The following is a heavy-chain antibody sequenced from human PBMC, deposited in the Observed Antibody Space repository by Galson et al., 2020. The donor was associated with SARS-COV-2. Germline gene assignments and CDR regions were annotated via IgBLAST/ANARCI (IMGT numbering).Heavy chain of an antibody. J-gene: IGHJ4*02. CDR1: GFTFSSYW. D-gene: IGHD3-9*01. CDR2: IKQDGSEK. V-gene: IGHV3-7*01. Sequence: TGGSLRLSCAASGFTFSSYWMSWVRQAPGKGLEWVANIKQDGSEKYYVDSVKGRFTISRDNAKNSLYLQMNSLRAEHTAVYYCARDEGAGTFDGYYWVQGTLVTVSS. CDR3: ARDEGAGTFDGYY.